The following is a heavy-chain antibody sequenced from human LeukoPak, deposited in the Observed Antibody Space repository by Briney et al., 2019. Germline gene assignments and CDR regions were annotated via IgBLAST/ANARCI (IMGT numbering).Heavy chain of an antibody. CDR3: ARGAVNSGSYYFFDY. CDR1: GYTFTNYY. D-gene: IGHD1-26*01. Sequence: ASVKVSCKASGYTFTNYYMHWVRQAPGQGLEWMGMINPSGGSTSYAQKFQGRVTMTRDMSTSTDYMELISLRSEDTAVYYCARGAVNSGSYYFFDYWGQGTLVTVSS. J-gene: IGHJ4*02. CDR2: INPSGGST. V-gene: IGHV1-46*01.